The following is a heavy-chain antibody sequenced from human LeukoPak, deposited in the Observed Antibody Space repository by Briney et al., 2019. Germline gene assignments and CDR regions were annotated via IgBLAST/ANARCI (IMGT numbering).Heavy chain of an antibody. CDR1: RFTFSSYA. D-gene: IGHD3-3*01. J-gene: IGHJ3*02. V-gene: IGHV3-23*01. CDR2: ISGSGGST. Sequence: PGGSLRLSCADSRFTFSSYAMNWVRQAPGKGREWVAAISGSGGSTFYADSVKGRFTISRDNSKNTLYLQMNSLRAEDTAVYYCAKYLSYDFWCGLDAFHIWGQGTMVTVSS. CDR3: AKYLSYDFWCGLDAFHI.